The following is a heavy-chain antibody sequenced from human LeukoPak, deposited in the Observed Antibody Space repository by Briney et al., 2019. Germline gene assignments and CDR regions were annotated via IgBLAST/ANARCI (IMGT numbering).Heavy chain of an antibody. D-gene: IGHD1-26*01. CDR1: GFTVSSNY. CDR3: AKGPGAPTDAFDI. J-gene: IGHJ3*02. CDR2: IYRSNIT. Sequence: GGSLRLSCAVSGFTVSSNYMSWVRQAPGKGLEWVSVIYRSNITHYADSVKGRFTISRDNSKNTLYLQMSSLRAEDTAVYYCAKGPGAPTDAFDIWGQGTMVTVSS. V-gene: IGHV3-53*01.